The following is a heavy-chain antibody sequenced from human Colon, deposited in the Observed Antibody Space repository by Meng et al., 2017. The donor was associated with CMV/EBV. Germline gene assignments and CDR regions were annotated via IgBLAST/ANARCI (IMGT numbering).Heavy chain of an antibody. CDR2: ISSSSSYI. CDR1: GFTFSSYS. V-gene: IGHV3-21*01. D-gene: IGHD2-2*01. Sequence: GESLKISCAASGFTFSSYSMNWVRQAPGKGLEWVSFISSSSSYIYYADSVKGRFTISRDNAKNSLYLQMNSLRAEDTAVYYCAGRAIVVVPGYYYYYGMDVWGQGTTVTVSS. CDR3: AGRAIVVVPGYYYYYGMDV. J-gene: IGHJ6*02.